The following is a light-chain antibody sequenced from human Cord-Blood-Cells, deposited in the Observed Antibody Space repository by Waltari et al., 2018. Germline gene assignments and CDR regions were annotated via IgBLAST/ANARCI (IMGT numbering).Light chain of an antibody. CDR1: SRDVGGYIQ. J-gene: IGLJ2*01. Sequence: QSALTQPASVSGSPGQSITIPCTGTSRDVGGYIQVAWYQQHPGKAPKLMIYDVSTRPSGFSNRFSGSKSGNTASLTISGLQAEDEADYYCSSYTSSSTVVFGGGTKLTVL. V-gene: IGLV2-14*01. CDR2: DVS. CDR3: SSYTSSSTVV.